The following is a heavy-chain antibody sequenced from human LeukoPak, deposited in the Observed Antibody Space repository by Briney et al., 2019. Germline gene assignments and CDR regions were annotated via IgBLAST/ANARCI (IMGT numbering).Heavy chain of an antibody. CDR2: ISAYNSNT. D-gene: IGHD1-7*01. Sequence: GASVRVSCKASGYTFTSYGISWVRQAPGQGLEWMGWISAYNSNTNYAQKLQGRVTMTTDTSTSTAYMELRSLRSDDTAVYYCAIYWNYGVAPGEWFDPWGQGTLVTVSS. CDR1: GYTFTSYG. V-gene: IGHV1-18*01. J-gene: IGHJ5*02. CDR3: AIYWNYGVAPGEWFDP.